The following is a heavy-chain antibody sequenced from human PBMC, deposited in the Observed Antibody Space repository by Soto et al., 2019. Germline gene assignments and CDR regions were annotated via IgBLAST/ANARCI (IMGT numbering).Heavy chain of an antibody. D-gene: IGHD2-15*01. J-gene: IGHJ4*02. Sequence: GASVKVSFKASGYTFTSYAMHWVRQAPGQRLEWMGWINAGNGNTKYSQKFQGRVTITADKSTSTAYMELSSLRSEDTAVYYCARDLRSRCSGGSCYTTSIDYWGQGTLVTVSS. CDR2: INAGNGNT. V-gene: IGHV1-3*01. CDR1: GYTFTSYA. CDR3: ARDLRSRCSGGSCYTTSIDY.